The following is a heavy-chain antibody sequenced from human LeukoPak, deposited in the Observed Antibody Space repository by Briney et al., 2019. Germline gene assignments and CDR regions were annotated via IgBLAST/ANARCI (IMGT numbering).Heavy chain of an antibody. D-gene: IGHD6-13*01. V-gene: IGHV3-23*01. J-gene: IGHJ1*01. CDR2: ISGSGGST. CDR3: ARDWPTIAAAGTIPEYFQH. Sequence: PGGSLRLSCAASGLTFSSYAMSWVRQAPGKGLEWVSTISGSGGSTYYADSVKGRFTISRDNAKNSLYLQMNSLRAEDTAVYYCARDWPTIAAAGTIPEYFQHWGQGTLVTVSS. CDR1: GLTFSSYA.